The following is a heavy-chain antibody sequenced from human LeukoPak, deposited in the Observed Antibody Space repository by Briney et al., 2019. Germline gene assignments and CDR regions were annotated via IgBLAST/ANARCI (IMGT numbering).Heavy chain of an antibody. CDR2: IYPGDSDT. V-gene: IGHV5-51*01. D-gene: IGHD3-9*01. CDR3: ARHNPKHYDILTGPDY. Sequence: GESLKISCKGSGYSFTNYWIGWVRRMPGKGLEWMGIIYPGDSDTRYSPSFQGQVTISVDKSISTAYLQWSSLKASDTAMYYCARHNPKHYDILTGPDYWGQGTLVTVSS. CDR1: GYSFTNYW. J-gene: IGHJ4*02.